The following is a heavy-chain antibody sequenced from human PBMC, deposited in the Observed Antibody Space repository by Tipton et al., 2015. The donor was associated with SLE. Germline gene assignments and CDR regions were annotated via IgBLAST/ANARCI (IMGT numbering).Heavy chain of an antibody. CDR3: LRGCSRYLRCSWFDC. V-gene: IGHV1-2*02. CDR2: INPDTGGT. J-gene: IGHJ5*01. CDR1: GYTFTGYY. D-gene: IGHD6-25*01. Sequence: QLVQSGAEVKKPGASVKVSCKTSGYTFTGYYIHWVRQAPGQGLEWMGWINPDTGGTNYALSFRGRVTLTSDASVTTAYMELSSLRSNGTGVYYWLRGCSRYLRCSWFDCRGQGSLVTVSS.